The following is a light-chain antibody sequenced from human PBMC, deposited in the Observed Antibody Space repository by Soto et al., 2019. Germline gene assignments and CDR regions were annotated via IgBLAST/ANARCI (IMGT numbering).Light chain of an antibody. V-gene: IGLV2-23*02. CDR2: EVS. CDR3: CSYAGSGAWV. Sequence: QSALTQPAFVSGSPGQSITISCTGSGGDVGSYDLVSWYQQMVGKAPKLLIFEVSRRPSGVSDRFSGSKSGNTASLTISGLQAEDEADFFCCSYAGSGAWVFGGGTQLTVL. CDR1: GGDVGSYDL. J-gene: IGLJ3*02.